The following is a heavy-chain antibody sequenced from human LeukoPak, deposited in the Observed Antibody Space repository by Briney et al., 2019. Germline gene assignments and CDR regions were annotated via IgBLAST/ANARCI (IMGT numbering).Heavy chain of an antibody. CDR1: EFIVSGNY. CDR2: IYSGGST. CDR3: ARVSHSSGWYRGPPPAFDF. J-gene: IGHJ3*01. V-gene: IGHV3-53*01. D-gene: IGHD6-19*01. Sequence: GGSLRLSCAASEFIVSGNYMSWVRQAPGKGLEWVSVIYSGGSTYYADSVKGRFTISRDNSKNTLYLQMNSLRAEDTAVYYCARVSHSSGWYRGPPPAFDFWGQGTMVTVSS.